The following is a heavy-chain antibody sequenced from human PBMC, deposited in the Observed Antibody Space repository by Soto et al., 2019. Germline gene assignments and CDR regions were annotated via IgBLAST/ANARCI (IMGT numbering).Heavy chain of an antibody. J-gene: IGHJ4*02. CDR1: GGSISSSSYY. V-gene: IGHV4-39*01. CDR2: IYYSGST. CDR3: ARHPGVGRITIFGVVTTYFDY. Sequence: SETLSLTCTVSGGSISSSSYYWGWIRQPPGKGLEWIGSIYYSGSTYYNPSLKNRVTISVDTSKNQFSLKLSSVTAADTAVYYGARHPGVGRITIFGVVTTYFDYWGQGTLVTVSS. D-gene: IGHD3-3*01.